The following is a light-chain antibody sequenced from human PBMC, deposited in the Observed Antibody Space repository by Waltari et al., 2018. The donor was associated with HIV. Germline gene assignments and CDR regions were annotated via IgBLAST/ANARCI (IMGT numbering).Light chain of an antibody. J-gene: IGLJ3*02. V-gene: IGLV3-21*04. CDR3: QVWDDIIGPYVV. CDR2: YND. CDR1: NIEDKT. Sequence: YVLTQPPSVSVAPGEAARISCGGNNIEDKTVHWYQQKPGQAPVLVFYYNDDRPSGIPERFSSSNSQNTATLTISRVEAGDEADYYCQVWDDIIGPYVVFGGGTKLTVL.